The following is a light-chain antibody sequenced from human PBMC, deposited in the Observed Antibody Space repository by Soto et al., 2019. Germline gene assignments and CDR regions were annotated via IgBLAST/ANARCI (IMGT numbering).Light chain of an antibody. Sequence: QSVLTQPPSASGTPGQRVTISCSGSSSNIGSNTANWYQQLPGTAPKLLIYTNNQRPSGVPDRFSGSKSGTSASPAISGLQSEDEADYYCAAWDDSLNGRVFGGGTKLTVL. CDR3: AAWDDSLNGRV. CDR2: TNN. CDR1: SSNIGSNT. V-gene: IGLV1-44*01. J-gene: IGLJ3*02.